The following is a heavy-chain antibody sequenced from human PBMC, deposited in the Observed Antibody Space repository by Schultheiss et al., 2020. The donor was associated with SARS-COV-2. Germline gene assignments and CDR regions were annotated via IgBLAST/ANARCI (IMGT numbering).Heavy chain of an antibody. D-gene: IGHD1-26*01. CDR1: GFTVSSNY. J-gene: IGHJ6*04. CDR2: IYSGGST. CDR3: ARDTGELLRQRSYYYGMDV. V-gene: IGHV3-66*02. Sequence: GGSLRLSCAASGFTVSSNYMSWVRQAPGKGLEWVSVIYSGGSTYYADSVKGRFTISRDNSKNTLFLQMNSLRADDTAVYYCARDTGELLRQRSYYYGMDVWGKGTTVTVSS.